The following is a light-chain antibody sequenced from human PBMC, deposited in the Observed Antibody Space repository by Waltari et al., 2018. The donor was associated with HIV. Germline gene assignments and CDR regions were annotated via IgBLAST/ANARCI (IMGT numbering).Light chain of an antibody. CDR1: SGSVSTTYY. V-gene: IGLV8-61*01. CDR3: VLYMGSGISV. J-gene: IGLJ2*01. Sequence: QTVVTQEPSFSVSPGGTVTLTCGLSSGSVSTTYYPSWYQHTPGQAPRTLIYNTTTRSSGVSDRFSGAILGNKAALNITGSQADDECDYYCVLYMGSGISVFGGGTKLTVL. CDR2: NTT.